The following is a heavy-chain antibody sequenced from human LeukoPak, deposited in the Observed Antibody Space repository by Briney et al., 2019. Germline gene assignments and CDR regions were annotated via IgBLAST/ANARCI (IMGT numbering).Heavy chain of an antibody. V-gene: IGHV3-23*01. CDR1: GFTLSSYA. Sequence: QPGGSLRLSCAASGFTLSSYAMTWVRQGPGKGLEWVSSITGSGGSTYYADSVKGRFTISRDDSKNTLFLQMNSLTVEDTAVYYCAKAVLGIALDYWGQGTLVTVSS. D-gene: IGHD6-13*01. CDR3: AKAVLGIALDY. CDR2: ITGSGGST. J-gene: IGHJ4*02.